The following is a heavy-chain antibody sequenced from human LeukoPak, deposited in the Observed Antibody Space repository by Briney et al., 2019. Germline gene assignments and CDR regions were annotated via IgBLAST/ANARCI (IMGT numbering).Heavy chain of an antibody. CDR2: ISAYNGNT. V-gene: IGHV1-18*01. CDR3: TLNPPTPNLNDMSVARY. CDR1: AYTFTSYG. D-gene: IGHD6-19*01. J-gene: IGHJ4*02. Sequence: ASVKVSCKTSAYTFTSYGISWVRQAPGQGLEWMGWISAYNGNTNYAQKLQGRVTMTTDTSTSTAYMELRSLRSDDTAIYFCTLNPPTPNLNDMSVARYWGQGTLVTVSS.